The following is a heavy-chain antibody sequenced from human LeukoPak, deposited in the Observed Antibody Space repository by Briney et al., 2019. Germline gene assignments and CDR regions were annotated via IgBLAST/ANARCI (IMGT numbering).Heavy chain of an antibody. D-gene: IGHD6-19*01. Sequence: PSETLSLTCTVSGGSISSSPYYWGWIRQPPGKGLEWIGNIYYSGSTYYNPSLKTRVTISVDASKNQFSLKLTSVTAADTAVYYCARHASVDGNWPRPLDYWGQGSLVTVSS. V-gene: IGHV4-39*01. CDR2: IYYSGST. CDR1: GGSISSSPYY. J-gene: IGHJ4*02. CDR3: ARHASVDGNWPRPLDY.